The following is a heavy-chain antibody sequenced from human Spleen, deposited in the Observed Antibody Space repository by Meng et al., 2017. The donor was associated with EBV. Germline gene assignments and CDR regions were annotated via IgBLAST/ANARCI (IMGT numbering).Heavy chain of an antibody. D-gene: IGHD4-17*01. CDR2: ISYSGST. J-gene: IGHJ5*02. CDR3: ARDNGDYVSDP. CDR1: GGSVSSGSYY. V-gene: IGHV4-61*01. Sequence: QVQWQRPGPGLVKPLETLSLPCTVSGGSVSSGSYYWGWIRQPPGKGLEWIGYISYSGSTNYNPSLKSRVTISVDTSKNQFSLKLSSVTAADTAVYYCARDNGDYVSDPWGQGTLVTVSS.